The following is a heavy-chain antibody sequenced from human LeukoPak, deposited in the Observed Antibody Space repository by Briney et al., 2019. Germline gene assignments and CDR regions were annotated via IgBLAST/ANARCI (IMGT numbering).Heavy chain of an antibody. CDR1: GGSISSSSYY. Sequence: PSETLSLTCTVSGGSISSSSYYWGWIRQPPGKGLEWIGSIYYSGSTYYNPSLKSRVTISVDTSKNQFSLKLSSVTAADTAVYYCARVNWGRGLCYFDYWGQGTLVTVSS. CDR3: ARVNWGRGLCYFDY. D-gene: IGHD7-27*01. V-gene: IGHV4-39*07. J-gene: IGHJ4*02. CDR2: IYYSGST.